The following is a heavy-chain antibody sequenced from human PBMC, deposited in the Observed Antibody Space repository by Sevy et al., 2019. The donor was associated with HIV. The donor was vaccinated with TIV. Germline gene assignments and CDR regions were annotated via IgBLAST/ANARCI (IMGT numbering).Heavy chain of an antibody. D-gene: IGHD1-26*01. CDR1: GFPFSSYA. V-gene: IGHV3-23*01. CDR3: VKDQGWDQLGYFDY. CDR2: INGGGGGT. Sequence: GGSLRLSCAASGFPFSSYAMSWVRQAPGKGLEWVSVINGGGGGTYYAASVKGRFTISRDNSKNTLFLQMISLRAEDTAVYYCVKDQGWDQLGYFDYWGQGTLVTVSS. J-gene: IGHJ4*02.